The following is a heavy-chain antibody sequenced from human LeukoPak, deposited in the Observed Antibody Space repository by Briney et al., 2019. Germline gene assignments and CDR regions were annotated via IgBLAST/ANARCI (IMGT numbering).Heavy chain of an antibody. Sequence: TETLSLTCTVSGGSISSYYWSWIRQPPGKGLEWIGYIYYSGGTNYNPSLKSRVTISVDTSKNQFSLTLSSVTAADTAVYYCARSPSPGYGDHHYYFDYWGQGTLVTVSS. V-gene: IGHV4-59*08. J-gene: IGHJ4*02. CDR3: ARSPSPGYGDHHYYFDY. CDR2: IYYSGGT. CDR1: GGSISSYY. D-gene: IGHD4-17*01.